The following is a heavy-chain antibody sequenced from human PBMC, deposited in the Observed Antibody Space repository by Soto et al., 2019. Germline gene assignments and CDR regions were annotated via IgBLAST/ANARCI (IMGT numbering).Heavy chain of an antibody. V-gene: IGHV3-15*01. CDR2: TKSKADGGTT. J-gene: IGHJ1*01. D-gene: IGHD6-6*01. Sequence: EVQLVESGGGLVEPGGSLRLSCAASGFTISNAWMTWVRQAPGKGLEWVGRTKSKADGGTTDYAEPVKGRFTISRDDSKNTLYLPMSSLKTEDTAVYYCIKGEYSSSLYFQHWGQGTLVTVSS. CDR3: IKGEYSSSLYFQH. CDR1: GFTISNAW.